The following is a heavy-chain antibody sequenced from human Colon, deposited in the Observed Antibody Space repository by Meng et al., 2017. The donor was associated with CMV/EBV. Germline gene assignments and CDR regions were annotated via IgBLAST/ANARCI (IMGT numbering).Heavy chain of an antibody. V-gene: IGHV3-23*01. CDR2: FSGVGAAT. J-gene: IGHJ6*02. D-gene: IGHD5-18*01. CDR3: AKDIRGYNYDCLAGDYHYYGMDV. CDR1: GMTFIHYA. Sequence: GGSLRLSCAASGMTFIHYAMSWVRQAPGRGLEWVSHFSGVGAATYYAGAMKDRFTVSRDNSKNTLYHQMDSLRGEDTATYYCAKDIRGYNYDCLAGDYHYYGMDVWGQGTTVTVSS.